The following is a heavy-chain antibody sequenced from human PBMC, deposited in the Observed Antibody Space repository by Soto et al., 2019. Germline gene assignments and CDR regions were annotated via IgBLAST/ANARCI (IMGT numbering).Heavy chain of an antibody. V-gene: IGHV3-11*01. D-gene: IGHD2-2*01. CDR3: ARDLVPAANYYYYGMDV. Sequence: GGSLRLSCAASGFTFSDYYMSWIRQAPGKGLEWVSYISSSGSTIYYADSVKGRFTISRDNAKNSLYLQMNSLRAEDTAVYYCARDLVPAANYYYYGMDVWGQGTTVTVSS. CDR2: ISSSGSTI. J-gene: IGHJ6*02. CDR1: GFTFSDYY.